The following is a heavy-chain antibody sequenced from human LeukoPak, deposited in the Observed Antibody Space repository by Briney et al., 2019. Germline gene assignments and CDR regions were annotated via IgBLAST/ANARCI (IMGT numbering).Heavy chain of an antibody. Sequence: PSETLSLTCTVSGYSISSGYYWGWIRQPPGKGLEWIGSIYHSGSTSYNPSLKSRVTISVDTFRNQFSLKLTSVTAADTAIYYCAKSDYYGASDYWGQGTLVTVSS. CDR3: AKSDYYGASDY. V-gene: IGHV4-38-2*02. J-gene: IGHJ4*02. D-gene: IGHD3-10*01. CDR1: GYSISSGYY. CDR2: IYHSGST.